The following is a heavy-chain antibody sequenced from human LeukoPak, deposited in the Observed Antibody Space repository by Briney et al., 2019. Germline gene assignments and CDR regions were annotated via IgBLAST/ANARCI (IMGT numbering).Heavy chain of an antibody. D-gene: IGHD6-13*01. V-gene: IGHV1-18*01. Sequence: ASVKVSCKASGYTFTSYGISWVRQAPGQGLEWMGWISAYNGNTSYAQKLQGRVTMTTDTSTSTAYMELRSLRSDDTAVYYCARDRAAAGLRVWFDPWGQGTLVTVSS. CDR3: ARDRAAAGLRVWFDP. CDR1: GYTFTSYG. CDR2: ISAYNGNT. J-gene: IGHJ5*02.